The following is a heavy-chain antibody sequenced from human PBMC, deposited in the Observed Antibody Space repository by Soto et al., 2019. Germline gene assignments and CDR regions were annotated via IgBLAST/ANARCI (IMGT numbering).Heavy chain of an antibody. V-gene: IGHV3-23*01. CDR1: GFIFSSYA. CDR3: AKARAILSWFDP. CDR2: ISGSGGST. D-gene: IGHD2-15*01. Sequence: EVQLLESGGGLVQPGGSLRLSCAASGFIFSSYAMSWVRQAPGKGLEWVSAISGSGGSTYYADSVKGRFTISRDNSKNTLYLQMNSLRAEDTAVYYCAKARAILSWFDPWGQGTLVTVSS. J-gene: IGHJ5*02.